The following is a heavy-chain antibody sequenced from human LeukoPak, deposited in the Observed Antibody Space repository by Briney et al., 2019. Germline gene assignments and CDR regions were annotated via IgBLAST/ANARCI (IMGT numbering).Heavy chain of an antibody. V-gene: IGHV3-48*03. Sequence: GGSLRLSCAASGFTFSSYAMSWVRQAPGKGLEWISYISSSGSSIYYADSVKGRFTISRDNAKNSLYLQLNSLRAEDTAVYYCARERGYGYFDYWGQGTLVTVSS. CDR1: GFTFSSYA. CDR3: ARERGYGYFDY. J-gene: IGHJ4*02. D-gene: IGHD2-15*01. CDR2: ISSSGSSI.